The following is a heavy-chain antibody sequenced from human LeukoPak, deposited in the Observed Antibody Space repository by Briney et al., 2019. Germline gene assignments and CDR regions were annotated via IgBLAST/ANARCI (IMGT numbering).Heavy chain of an antibody. Sequence: PSETLSLTCTVSGRSISSSSYYWGWIRQPPGKGLEWIGSIYYSGSTYYNPSLKSRVTISVDTSKNQFSLNLSSVTAADTAVYYCARHVSYSTNINYYNEGGYFDSWGQGTLVTVSS. CDR3: ARHVSYSTNINYYNEGGYFDS. V-gene: IGHV4-39*01. CDR1: GRSISSSSYY. CDR2: IYYSGST. J-gene: IGHJ4*02. D-gene: IGHD2-8*01.